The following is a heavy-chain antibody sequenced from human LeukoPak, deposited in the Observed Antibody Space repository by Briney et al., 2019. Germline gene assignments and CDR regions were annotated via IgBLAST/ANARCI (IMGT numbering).Heavy chain of an antibody. CDR1: GYTLTELS. CDR2: FDPEDGET. CDR3: ATNLALTGTPFDP. V-gene: IGHV1-24*01. Sequence: ASVKVSCKFSGYTLTELSMHWVRPAPGKGLEWVGGFDPEDGETIYAQKFQGRVTMTEDTSTDTAYMELSSLRSEDTAVYYCATNLALTGTPFDPWGQGTLVTVSS. D-gene: IGHD1-7*01. J-gene: IGHJ5*02.